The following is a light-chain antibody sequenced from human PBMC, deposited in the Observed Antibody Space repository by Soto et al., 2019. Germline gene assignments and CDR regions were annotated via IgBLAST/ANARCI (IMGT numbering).Light chain of an antibody. CDR2: VAS. CDR3: QQLKSYPFT. Sequence: IQLTQSPSSLSASVGDRVTITCRASQGINHYLAWYQQKPGKAPKLLIYVASNLQSGVPSRCSGRGAGTDVTLTISSLQPEDFATYDCQQLKSYPFTFGGGTKVDIK. CDR1: QGINHY. J-gene: IGKJ4*01. V-gene: IGKV1-9*01.